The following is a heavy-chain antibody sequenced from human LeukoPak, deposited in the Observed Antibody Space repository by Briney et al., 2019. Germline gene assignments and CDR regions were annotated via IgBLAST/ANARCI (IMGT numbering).Heavy chain of an antibody. CDR1: GGSTSIYY. CDR3: ARTTRVFDY. CDR2: TSYSAST. J-gene: IGHJ4*02. Sequence: SESPSLTCTVTGGSTSIYYWSWIRQPPGKGLECIGYTSYSASTDYSPSLKSRVTISLDTSKNQFSLRLTSVTAADTAVYYCARTTRVFDYWGQGILVTVSS. V-gene: IGHV4-59*01. D-gene: IGHD4-11*01.